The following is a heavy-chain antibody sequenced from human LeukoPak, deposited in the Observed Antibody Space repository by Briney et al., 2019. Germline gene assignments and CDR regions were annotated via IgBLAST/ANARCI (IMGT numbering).Heavy chain of an antibody. CDR1: GFTFSDYY. CDR3: ARDRGYDILTGYYDS. V-gene: IGHV3-11*06. Sequence: GGSLRLSCAASGFTFSDYYMSWIRQAPGKGLEWVSYISSSSSYTNYADSVKGRFTISRDNAKNSLYLQMNSLRAEDTAVYYCARDRGYDILTGYYDSWGQGTLVTVSS. J-gene: IGHJ4*02. D-gene: IGHD3-9*01. CDR2: ISSSSSYT.